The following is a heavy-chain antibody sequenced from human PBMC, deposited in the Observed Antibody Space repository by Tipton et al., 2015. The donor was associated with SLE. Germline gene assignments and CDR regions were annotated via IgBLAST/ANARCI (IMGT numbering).Heavy chain of an antibody. CDR3: ARQGCNVGSCYFDY. Sequence: PGLVKPSETLSLTCSVSGGSISSSYWIWIRQPPGKGLEWLGYIYHGGSTNYNPSLKSRVTMSVDTSKNQFSLILTSVTAADTAVYFCARQGCNVGSCYFDYWGQVTLVTVSS. CDR1: GGSISSSY. CDR2: IYHGGST. D-gene: IGHD2-15*01. J-gene: IGHJ4*02. V-gene: IGHV4-59*08.